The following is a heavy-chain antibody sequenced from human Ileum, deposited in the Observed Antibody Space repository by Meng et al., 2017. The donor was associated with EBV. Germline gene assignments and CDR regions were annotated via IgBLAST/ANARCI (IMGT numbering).Heavy chain of an antibody. CDR2: SNPNGGDR. Sequence: VYPVQSGAEVRGPGTSVVVSCRPVGDTSTGYYIHWLRQAPGQGLGWMGRSNPNGGDRNYAQNFHGRVTVTLDMDIHTAFMDLSSLKSDDTAVYYCARFRIQAGALDTWGQGTLVTVSS. CDR3: ARFRIQAGALDT. CDR1: GDTSTGYY. J-gene: IGHJ5*02. D-gene: IGHD2/OR15-2a*01. V-gene: IGHV1-2*06.